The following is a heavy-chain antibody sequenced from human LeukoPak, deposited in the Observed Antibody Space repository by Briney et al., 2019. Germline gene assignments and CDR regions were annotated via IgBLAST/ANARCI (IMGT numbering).Heavy chain of an antibody. CDR2: ISGSDDSA. CDR1: GFTFSSYA. J-gene: IGHJ4*02. D-gene: IGHD3-22*01. CDR3: AKGSFYYDSSGRLYYFDY. Sequence: GGSLRLSCATSGFTFSSYAMNWVRQAPGKGLEWVSAISGSDDSAYYADSVKGRFTISRDNSKNTLYLQMNSLRAEDTAVYYCAKGSFYYDSSGRLYYFDYWGQGTLVTVSS. V-gene: IGHV3-23*01.